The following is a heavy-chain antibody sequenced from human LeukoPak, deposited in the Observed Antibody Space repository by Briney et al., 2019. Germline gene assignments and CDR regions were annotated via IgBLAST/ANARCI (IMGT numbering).Heavy chain of an antibody. J-gene: IGHJ4*02. D-gene: IGHD5-24*01. CDR2: ISSCSLYI. V-gene: IGHV3-21*01. Sequence: PGGSLRLSCAASGFTLSTYSLNWVRQAPGKGLEWVSSISSCSLYIYYADPVKGRFTISRDNAKNSLFLQMNSLRAEDTAVYYCAREGDGYNSPIDYWGQGTLVTVSS. CDR1: GFTLSTYS. CDR3: AREGDGYNSPIDY.